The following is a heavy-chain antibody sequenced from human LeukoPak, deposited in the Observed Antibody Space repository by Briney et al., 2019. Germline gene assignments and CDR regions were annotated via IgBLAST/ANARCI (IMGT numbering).Heavy chain of an antibody. CDR2: ISSSSSYI. V-gene: IGHV3-21*01. J-gene: IGHJ4*02. D-gene: IGHD6-13*01. CDR3: ARDEQQLVRGATDY. Sequence: GGPLRLSCAASGFTFSSHSMNWVRQAPGKGLEWVSSISSSSSYIYYADSVKGRFTISRDNAKNSLYLQMNSLRAEDTAVYYCARDEQQLVRGATDYWGQGTLVTVSS. CDR1: GFTFSSHS.